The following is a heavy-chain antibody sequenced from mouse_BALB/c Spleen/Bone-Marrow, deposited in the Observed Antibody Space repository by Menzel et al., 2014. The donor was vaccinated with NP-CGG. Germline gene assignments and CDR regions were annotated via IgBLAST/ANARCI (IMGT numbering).Heavy chain of an antibody. CDR3: ANYDYGWYFDV. D-gene: IGHD2-4*01. J-gene: IGHJ1*01. V-gene: IGHV14-3*02. CDR1: GFNIKDTY. CDR2: IDPANGNT. Sequence: VQLQQSGAELVKPGASVKLSCTASGFNIKDTYMHWVKQRPEQGLEWIGGIDPANGNTKYDPKFQGKATITADTSSNTAYLQLSSLTSEDTAVYYCANYDYGWYFDVWGAGTTVNVSS.